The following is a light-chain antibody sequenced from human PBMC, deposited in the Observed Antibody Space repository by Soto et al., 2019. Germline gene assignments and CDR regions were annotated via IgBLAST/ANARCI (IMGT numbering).Light chain of an antibody. CDR3: QQYSESPLT. J-gene: IGKJ1*01. V-gene: IGKV3-11*01. CDR1: QSVSSY. CDR2: DGS. Sequence: EIGLPQSPATLSLSPGERATLSCRASQSVSSYLAWYQQKPGQAPRLLIYDGSNRATGIPARFSGSGSGTDFTLTISSLAPEDFAVYYCQQYSESPLTFGQGTKVDIK.